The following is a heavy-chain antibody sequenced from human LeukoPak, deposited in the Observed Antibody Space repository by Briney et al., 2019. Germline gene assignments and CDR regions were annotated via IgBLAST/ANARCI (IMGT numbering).Heavy chain of an antibody. D-gene: IGHD6-13*01. CDR3: ARGNIAAFDY. J-gene: IGHJ4*02. CDR2: IYYSGGT. Sequence: PSETLSLTCTVSGGSISSYYWSWIRQPPGKGLEWIGYIYYSGGTNYNPSLKSRVTISVDTSKNQFSLKLSSVTAADTAVYYCARGNIAAFDYWGQGTLVTVSS. V-gene: IGHV4-59*01. CDR1: GGSISSYY.